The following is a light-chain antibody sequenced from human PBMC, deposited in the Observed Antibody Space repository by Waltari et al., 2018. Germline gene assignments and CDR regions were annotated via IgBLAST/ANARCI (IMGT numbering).Light chain of an antibody. CDR2: WAS. CDR1: QSVLYSSNNKNY. CDR3: QQYYSYQNT. J-gene: IGKJ2*01. V-gene: IGKV4-1*01. Sequence: DIVMTQSPDSLAVSLGERATINCKSSQSVLYSSNNKNYLAWYQQKSGQPPKLIIYWASTRESGVPDRFSGSGSGTDFTLTISSLQAEDVAVYYCQQYYSYQNTFGQGTKLEIK.